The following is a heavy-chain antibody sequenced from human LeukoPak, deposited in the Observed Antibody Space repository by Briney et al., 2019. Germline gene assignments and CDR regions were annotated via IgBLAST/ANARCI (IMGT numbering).Heavy chain of an antibody. D-gene: IGHD3-10*01. CDR2: IIPIFGTA. Sequence: ASVKVSCKASGYSFSDYYIHWVRQAPGQGFEWMGGIIPIFGTANYAQKFQGRVTITADKSTSTAYMELSSLRSEDTAVYYCARTRRFGELLGYWFDPWGQGTLVTVSS. J-gene: IGHJ5*02. CDR1: GYSFSDYY. CDR3: ARTRRFGELLGYWFDP. V-gene: IGHV1-69*06.